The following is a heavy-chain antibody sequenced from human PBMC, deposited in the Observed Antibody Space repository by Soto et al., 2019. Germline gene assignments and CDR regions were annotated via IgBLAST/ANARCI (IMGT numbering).Heavy chain of an antibody. Sequence: PGGSLRLSCAASGFTFSSYSMNWVRQAPGKGLEWVSYISSSSTIYYADSVKGRFTISRDNAKNSLYLQMNSLRDEDTAVYYCARVLPYSSSWSGIDYWGQGTLVTVSS. CDR2: ISSSSTI. V-gene: IGHV3-48*02. CDR1: GFTFSSYS. D-gene: IGHD6-13*01. CDR3: ARVLPYSSSWSGIDY. J-gene: IGHJ4*02.